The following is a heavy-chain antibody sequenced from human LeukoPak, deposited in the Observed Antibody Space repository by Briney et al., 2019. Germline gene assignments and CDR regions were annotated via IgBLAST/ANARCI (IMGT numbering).Heavy chain of an antibody. CDR2: ISGSGGST. V-gene: IGHV3-23*01. Sequence: GGSLRLSCAASGFTFSSYAMSWARQAPGKGLEWVSAISGSGGSTYYADSVKGRFTISRDNSKNTLYLQMNSLRAEDTAVYYCAKTPSHYYDSSGLDYWGQGTLVTVSS. CDR1: GFTFSSYA. D-gene: IGHD3-22*01. CDR3: AKTPSHYYDSSGLDY. J-gene: IGHJ4*02.